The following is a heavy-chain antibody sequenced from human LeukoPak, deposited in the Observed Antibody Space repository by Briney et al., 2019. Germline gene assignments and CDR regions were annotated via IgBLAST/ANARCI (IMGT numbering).Heavy chain of an antibody. CDR1: GGSISSYY. D-gene: IGHD2-8*01. Sequence: PSETLSLTCTVSGGSISSYYWSWIRQPPGKGLEWIGYIYYSVSTNYNPSLKSRVTISVDTSKNQFSLKLSSVTASDTAVYYCARHLLGYCTNGVCSLLDYWGRGTLVTVSS. J-gene: IGHJ4*02. CDR3: ARHLLGYCTNGVCSLLDY. CDR2: IYYSVST. V-gene: IGHV4-59*08.